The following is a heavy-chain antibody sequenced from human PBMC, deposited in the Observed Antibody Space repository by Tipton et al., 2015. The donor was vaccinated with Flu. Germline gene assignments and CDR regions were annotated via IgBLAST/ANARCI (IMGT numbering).Heavy chain of an antibody. Sequence: TLSLTCTVSGDSISSYYWGWIRQPPGKRLEWIGYIYSSGSTNYNPSLKSRVTISPDTSKNQFSLRLTSVTAADTAVYYCARRGRTVRDAFDIWGQGTMVTVSS. CDR3: ARRGRTVRDAFDI. J-gene: IGHJ3*02. CDR2: IYSSGST. V-gene: IGHV4-4*08. D-gene: IGHD3-10*01. CDR1: GDSISSYY.